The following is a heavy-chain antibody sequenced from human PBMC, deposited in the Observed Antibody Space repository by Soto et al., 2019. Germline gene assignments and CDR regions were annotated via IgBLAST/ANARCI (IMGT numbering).Heavy chain of an antibody. D-gene: IGHD6-13*01. CDR1: GFTVSSNY. CDR2: IYSGGST. CDR3: ARDNPRIAAADY. J-gene: IGHJ4*02. Sequence: GGSLRLSCAASGFTVSSNYMSWVRQAPGKGLEWVSVIYSGGSTYYADSVKGRFTISRDNSKNTLYLQMNSLRAEDTAVYYCARDNPRIAAADYWGQGTLVTVSS. V-gene: IGHV3-53*01.